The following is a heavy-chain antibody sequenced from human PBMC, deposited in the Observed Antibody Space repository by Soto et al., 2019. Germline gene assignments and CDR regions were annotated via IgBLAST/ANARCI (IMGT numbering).Heavy chain of an antibody. CDR2: INVVNGKT. Sequence: QDQLVQSGAEVKKAGASVKVSCKASGFTFTMHRVRQAPGQTLEWMGWINVVNGKTKYSQKFQGRLTITRDTSASTAYMELSSLRSEDTAVYYCARDPVTTITEATYGMDVWGQGTTVTVSS. J-gene: IGHJ6*02. D-gene: IGHD1-7*01. CDR3: ARDPVTTITEATYGMDV. CDR1: GFTFT. V-gene: IGHV1-3*01.